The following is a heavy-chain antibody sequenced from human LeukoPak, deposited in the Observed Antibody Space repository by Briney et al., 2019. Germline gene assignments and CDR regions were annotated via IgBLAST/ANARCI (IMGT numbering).Heavy chain of an antibody. Sequence: PRETLSLTCTVSGGSITSSSYYWGWIRQPPGKGLEWIGSIYSGGSTYYNPSLKSRVTISVDTSKNQFSLKLSSVTAADTAVYYCAMGKTGTTHFDYWGQGTLVTVSS. D-gene: IGHD1-7*01. CDR3: AMGKTGTTHFDY. CDR1: GGSITSSSYY. V-gene: IGHV4-39*01. J-gene: IGHJ4*02. CDR2: IYSGGST.